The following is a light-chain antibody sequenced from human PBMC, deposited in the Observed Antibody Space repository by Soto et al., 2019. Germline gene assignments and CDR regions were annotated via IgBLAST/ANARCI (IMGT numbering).Light chain of an antibody. J-gene: IGLJ1*01. V-gene: IGLV2-14*01. Sequence: QSVLTQPASVSGSPGQSITISCTGSSSDGGAYNFVSWYQHHPAKAPKLILYEGTTRPSGVSSRFSGSKSGNTASLTISGLQADDEANYYCSSYTSSNTPYVFGTGTKVTVL. CDR3: SSYTSSNTPYV. CDR1: SSDGGAYNF. CDR2: EGT.